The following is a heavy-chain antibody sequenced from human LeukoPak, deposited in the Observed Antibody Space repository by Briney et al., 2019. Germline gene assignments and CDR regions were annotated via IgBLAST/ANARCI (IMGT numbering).Heavy chain of an antibody. J-gene: IGHJ5*02. CDR2: MYHSGST. CDR3: ARDRVVPGGWFDP. V-gene: IGHV4-38-2*02. CDR1: GYSIGSAYY. Sequence: SETLSLTCSVSGYSIGSAYYWGWIRQPPGKGLEWIGTMYHSGSTNYNPSLKSRVTISVDTSKNQFSLKLSSVTAADTAVYYCARDRVVPGGWFDPWGQGTLVTVSS. D-gene: IGHD2-21*01.